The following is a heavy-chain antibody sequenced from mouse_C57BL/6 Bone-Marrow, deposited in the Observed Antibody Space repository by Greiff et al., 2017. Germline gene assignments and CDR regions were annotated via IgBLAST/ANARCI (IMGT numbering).Heavy chain of an antibody. V-gene: IGHV1-15*01. CDR3: KGYYGSSSYAMDY. CDR2: IDPETGGT. Sequence: VQLQQSGAELVRPGASVTLSCKASGYTFTDYEMHWVKQTPVHGLEWIGAIDPETGGTAYNQKFKGKAILTADKSSSTAYMERRSLTSEDSAVYYCKGYYGSSSYAMDYWGQGTSVTVSS. D-gene: IGHD1-1*01. J-gene: IGHJ4*01. CDR1: GYTFTDYE.